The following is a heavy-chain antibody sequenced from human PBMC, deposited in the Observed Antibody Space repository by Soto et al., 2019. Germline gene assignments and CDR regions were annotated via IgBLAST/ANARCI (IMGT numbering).Heavy chain of an antibody. Sequence: GGSLRLSCAASGFTFSNAWMSWVRQAPGKGLEWVGRIKSKTDGGTTDYAAPVKGRFTISRDDSKNTLYLQMNSLKTEDTAVYYCATGGWLSHYYYYGMDVWGQGTTVTVSS. V-gene: IGHV3-15*01. J-gene: IGHJ6*02. CDR3: ATGGWLSHYYYYGMDV. CDR2: IKSKTDGGTT. CDR1: GFTFSNAW. D-gene: IGHD3-22*01.